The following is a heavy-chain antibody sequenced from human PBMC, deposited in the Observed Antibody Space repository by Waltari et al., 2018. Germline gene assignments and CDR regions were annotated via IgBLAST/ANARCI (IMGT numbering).Heavy chain of an antibody. Sequence: EVLLVESGGGLVQPGGSLRLSCAAPGFTFRNAWMTWLRQAPGKGLEWVGRIRSKTYGATIDYAAPVKDRFTISRDDSKNMVYLQMSSLKIEDTAVYYCSTSGELGQWGQGTLLTVSS. J-gene: IGHJ4*02. V-gene: IGHV3-15*01. CDR3: STSGELGQ. CDR2: IRSKTYGATI. D-gene: IGHD3-10*01. CDR1: GFTFRNAW.